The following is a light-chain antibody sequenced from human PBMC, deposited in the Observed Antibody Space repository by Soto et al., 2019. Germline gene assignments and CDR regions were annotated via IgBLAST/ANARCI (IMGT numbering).Light chain of an antibody. CDR1: QSISNN. Sequence: EIVMTQSPATLSVSPGERATLSCRASQSISNNLAWYQQKPGQAPRLLIYGASTRATGIPARFSGSGSGTKFTLIISSLQSEDFAVYYCQQYHNWPLTFGGGTNVEIK. CDR2: GAS. CDR3: QQYHNWPLT. J-gene: IGKJ4*01. V-gene: IGKV3D-15*01.